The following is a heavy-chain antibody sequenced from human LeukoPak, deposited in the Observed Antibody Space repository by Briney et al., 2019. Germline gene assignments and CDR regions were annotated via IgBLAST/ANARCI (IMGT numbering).Heavy chain of an antibody. CDR1: GFTFSSYW. D-gene: IGHD3-22*01. CDR2: IKQDGSEK. CDR3: ARGLLGSSAYYNN. J-gene: IGHJ4*02. V-gene: IGHV3-7*04. Sequence: PGGSLRLSCAVSGFTFSSYWMTWVRQAPGKGLEWVANIKQDGSEKYYVDSVKGRFTISRDNPKNSLYLQMNSLRAEDTAVYYCARGLLGSSAYYNNWGQGTLVTVSS.